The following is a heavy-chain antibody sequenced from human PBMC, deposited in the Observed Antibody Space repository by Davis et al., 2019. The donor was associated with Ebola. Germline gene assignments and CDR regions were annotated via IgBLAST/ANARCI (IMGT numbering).Heavy chain of an antibody. V-gene: IGHV1-8*02. CDR1: GYSFSSND. Sequence: ASVKVSCKASGYSFSSNDINWVRQATGQGLEWMGWMNPNSGNTAYAQKFQGRVTMTRDTSISTAYMELSSLRSEDTAVYYCATGAITMVQGVIFPSFDYWGQGTLVTVSS. CDR3: ATGAITMVQGVIFPSFDY. CDR2: MNPNSGNT. D-gene: IGHD3-10*01. J-gene: IGHJ4*02.